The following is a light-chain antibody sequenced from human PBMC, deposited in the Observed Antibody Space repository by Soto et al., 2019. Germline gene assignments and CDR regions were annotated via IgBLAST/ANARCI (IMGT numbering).Light chain of an antibody. Sequence: AVQMTQSPSSLSASVGDRVTITWRARQAIRSDLGWYQMKPGKVPKLLIYAAFNLQSGVPSRFIGRGYGTDFTLTISSLQPEDFATYYCLQDYNYPRTFGQGTKVEI. V-gene: IGKV1-6*01. CDR3: LQDYNYPRT. J-gene: IGKJ1*01. CDR1: QAIRSD. CDR2: AAF.